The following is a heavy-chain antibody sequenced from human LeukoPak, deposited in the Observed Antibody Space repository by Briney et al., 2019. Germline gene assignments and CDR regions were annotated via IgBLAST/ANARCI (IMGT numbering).Heavy chain of an antibody. V-gene: IGHV4-59*01. CDR2: IYYSGST. J-gene: IGHJ4*02. CDR3: ARVFGSGSRGYYFDY. Sequence: PSETLSLTCTVSGGSISIYYWSWIRQPPGKGLEWIGYIYYSGSTNYNPSLKSRVTISVDTSKNQFSLKLSSVTAADTAVYYCARVFGSGSRGYYFDYWGQGTLVTVSS. CDR1: GGSISIYY. D-gene: IGHD3-10*01.